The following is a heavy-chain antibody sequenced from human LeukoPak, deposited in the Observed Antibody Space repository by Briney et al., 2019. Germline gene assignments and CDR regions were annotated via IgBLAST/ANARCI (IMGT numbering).Heavy chain of an antibody. CDR2: ISYDGSNK. D-gene: IGHD3-22*01. V-gene: IGHV3-30-3*01. CDR3: ARDHYDSSGYSGY. Sequence: GGSLRISCAASGFTFSSYAMHWVRRAPGKGLEWVAVISYDGSNKYYADSVKGRFTISRDNSKNTLYLQMNSLRAEDTAVYYCARDHYDSSGYSGYWGQGTLVTVSS. J-gene: IGHJ4*02. CDR1: GFTFSSYA.